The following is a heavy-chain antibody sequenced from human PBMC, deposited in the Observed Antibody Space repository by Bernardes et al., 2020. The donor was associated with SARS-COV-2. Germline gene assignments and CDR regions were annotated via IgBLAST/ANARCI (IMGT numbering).Heavy chain of an antibody. CDR2: ISGTIGT. D-gene: IGHD3-9*01. J-gene: IGHJ4*02. Sequence: GGSLRLSCAASGFIFSDYYLSWIRQAPGKGLEYIAYISGTIGTNYVDSVKGRFTISRDNTNKSVYLQMDGLRVEDTAVYYCAREDWRTSTVDYWGPGTLVTVSS. CDR3: AREDWRTSTVDY. CDR1: GFIFSDYY. V-gene: IGHV3-11*06.